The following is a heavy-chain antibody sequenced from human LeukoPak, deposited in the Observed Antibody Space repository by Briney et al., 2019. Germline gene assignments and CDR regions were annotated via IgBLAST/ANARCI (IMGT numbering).Heavy chain of an antibody. J-gene: IGHJ4*02. CDR3: ARDLRPLPGSLRSTDY. D-gene: IGHD4-17*01. CDR1: GFTLSNYV. CDR2: ISYDGSNK. Sequence: PGRSLRLSCAASGFTLSNYVMHWVRQAPGKGLEWVAVISYDGSNKYYVDSVKGRFTISRDNSKNTLYLQMNSLRAEDTAVYYCARDLRPLPGSLRSTDYWGQGTLVTVSS. V-gene: IGHV3-30*03.